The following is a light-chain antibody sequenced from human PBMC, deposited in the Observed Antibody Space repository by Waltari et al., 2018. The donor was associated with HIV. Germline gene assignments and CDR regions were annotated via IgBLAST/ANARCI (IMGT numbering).Light chain of an antibody. Sequence: QSVLTQPPSASGTPGQRVTISCSGSNSNIGSNSVNWYQQLPGTAPKLLIYSSIHLPFGVPDRFSGSKSGTSASMAISGLQSEDEADYYCAAWDDSRNAHVVFGGGTKLTVL. CDR1: NSNIGSNS. CDR2: SSI. V-gene: IGLV1-44*01. CDR3: AAWDDSRNAHVV. J-gene: IGLJ2*01.